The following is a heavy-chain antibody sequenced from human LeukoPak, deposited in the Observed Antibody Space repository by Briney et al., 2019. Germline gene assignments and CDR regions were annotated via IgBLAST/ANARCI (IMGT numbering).Heavy chain of an antibody. CDR3: ASRYSSSWLGWFDP. J-gene: IGHJ5*02. CDR2: IYYSGST. V-gene: IGHV4-4*02. D-gene: IGHD6-13*01. Sequence: PSETLSLTCAVSGGSISSSNWWSWVRQPPGKGLEWIGYIYYSGSTNYNPSLKSRVTISVDTSKNQFSLKLSSVTAADTAVYYCASRYSSSWLGWFDPWGQGTLVTVSS. CDR1: GGSISSSNW.